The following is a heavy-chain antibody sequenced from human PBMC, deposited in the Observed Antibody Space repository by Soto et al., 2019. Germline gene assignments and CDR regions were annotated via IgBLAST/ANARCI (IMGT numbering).Heavy chain of an antibody. CDR3: AKRRSSSTFDY. V-gene: IGHV3-23*01. D-gene: IGHD6-6*01. CDR1: GFTFSSYA. J-gene: IGHJ4*02. Sequence: PGVSLRLSCAASGFTFSSYAMSWVRQAPGKGLEWVSVISGSDDSTYYADSVKGRFTISRDNSKNTLYLQMNSLRAEDTAVYYCAKRRSSSTFDYWGQGTLVTVSS. CDR2: ISGSDDST.